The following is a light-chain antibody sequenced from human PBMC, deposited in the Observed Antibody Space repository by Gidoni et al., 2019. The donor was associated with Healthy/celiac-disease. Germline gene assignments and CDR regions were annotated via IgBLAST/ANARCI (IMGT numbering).Light chain of an antibody. J-gene: IGKJ4*01. CDR2: GAS. CDR3: QQYNNWPPLT. V-gene: IGKV3-15*01. CDR1: QSVSSN. Sequence: EIVMTQSPAPLSVSPGERATLSCRASQSVSSNLAWYQQKPGQAPRLLIYGASTRVTGIPARFSGSGSGTEFTLTISSLQSEDFAVYYCQQYNNWPPLTFGGGTKVEIK.